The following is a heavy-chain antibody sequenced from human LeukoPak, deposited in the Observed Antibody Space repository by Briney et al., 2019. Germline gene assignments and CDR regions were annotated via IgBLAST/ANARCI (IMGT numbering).Heavy chain of an antibody. D-gene: IGHD4-17*01. CDR2: ISYSGSS. CDR3: VRDDYGDYTRRFDP. V-gene: IGHV4-39*07. CDR1: GGSISSSRYY. J-gene: IGHJ5*02. Sequence: PSETLSLTCTVSGGSISSSRYYWGWIRQPPGKGLEWIASISYSGSSYYNPSLKSRVTISVDTSKNQVSLQLSSETAADTAVYYCVRDDYGDYTRRFDPWGQGTLVTVSS.